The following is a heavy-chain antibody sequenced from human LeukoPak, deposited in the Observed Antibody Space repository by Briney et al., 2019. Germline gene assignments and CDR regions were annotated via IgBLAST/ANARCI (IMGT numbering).Heavy chain of an antibody. CDR1: GGSISSYY. J-gene: IGHJ5*02. V-gene: IGHV4-59*08. CDR2: IYYSGST. CDR3: ARHYGGKNWFDP. D-gene: IGHD4-23*01. Sequence: SETLSLTCTVSGGSISSYYWSWIRQPPGKGLEWIGYIYYSGSTNYNASLKSRVTISVDTSKNQFSLKLSSVTAADTAVYYCARHYGGKNWFDPWGQGTLVTVSS.